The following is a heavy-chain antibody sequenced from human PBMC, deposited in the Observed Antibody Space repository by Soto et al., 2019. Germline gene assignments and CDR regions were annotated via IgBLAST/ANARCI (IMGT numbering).Heavy chain of an antibody. D-gene: IGHD3-10*01. CDR2: IYYSGST. CDR3: ARSSGLYATYHFDA. CDR1: GGSISSINW. J-gene: IGHJ5*02. V-gene: IGHV4-4*02. Sequence: SETLSLTCGVSGGSISSINWWSWVRQTPGKGLEWIGEIYYSGSTNYNPSLTSRVSMSVDKSRNQFFLNLTPLTAADTAVYYCARSSGLYATYHFDAWGRGTLVTVSS.